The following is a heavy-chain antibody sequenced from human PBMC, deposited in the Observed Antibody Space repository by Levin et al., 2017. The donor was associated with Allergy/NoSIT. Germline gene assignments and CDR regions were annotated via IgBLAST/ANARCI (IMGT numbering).Heavy chain of an antibody. V-gene: IGHV3-72*01. D-gene: IGHD4-17*01. Sequence: GESLKISCAASGFTFSEYYMDWVRQAPGKGLEWVGRIRKKANSYSTEYAASVKGRFTISRDDSKNSLYLQMNSLKTEDTAVYYCARAHVYGDYFDYWGQGTLVTVSS. CDR1: GFTFSEYY. J-gene: IGHJ4*02. CDR3: ARAHVYGDYFDY. CDR2: IRKKANSYST.